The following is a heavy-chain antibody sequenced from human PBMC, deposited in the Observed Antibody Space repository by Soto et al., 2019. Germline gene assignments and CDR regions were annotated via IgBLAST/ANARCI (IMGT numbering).Heavy chain of an antibody. CDR3: ARDRELSPIDY. V-gene: IGHV3-33*01. CDR1: GFTFSSYG. CDR2: IWSDGSNK. D-gene: IGHD1-26*01. J-gene: IGHJ4*02. Sequence: GGSLRLACAAYGFTFSSYGMHWVRQAPGKGLEWVAFIWSDGSNKNYADSVKGRCTISRDNSKNTLYLQMNSLRAEDTAVYYYARDRELSPIDYWGQGTLVTVSS.